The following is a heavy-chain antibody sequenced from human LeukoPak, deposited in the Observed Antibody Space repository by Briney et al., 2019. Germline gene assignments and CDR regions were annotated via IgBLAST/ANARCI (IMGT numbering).Heavy chain of an antibody. Sequence: SETLSLTCTGSGGSISSGSYYWGWIRQPPGKGLEWIGNIYYSGSTYYNPSLKSRVTIFVDTSKNQFSLNLSSVTAADTAVYFCARLDFPHYFDYWDQGTLVTVSS. CDR2: IYYSGST. D-gene: IGHD2/OR15-2a*01. V-gene: IGHV4-39*01. CDR3: ARLDFPHYFDY. CDR1: GGSISSGSYY. J-gene: IGHJ4*02.